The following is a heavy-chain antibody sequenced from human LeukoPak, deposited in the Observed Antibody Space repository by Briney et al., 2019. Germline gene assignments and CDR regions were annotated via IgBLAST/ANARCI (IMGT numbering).Heavy chain of an antibody. CDR2: ISSSGNTI. D-gene: IGHD5-18*01. Sequence: PGGSLRLSCAASGFTFSSYSMNWVRQAPGKRLEWVSYISSSGNTIDYADSVKGRFTISRDNAKNSLYLQMVSLRAEDTAVYYCARLRGYSYGYGDYWGQGTLVTVSS. CDR3: ARLRGYSYGYGDY. V-gene: IGHV3-48*04. J-gene: IGHJ4*02. CDR1: GFTFSSYS.